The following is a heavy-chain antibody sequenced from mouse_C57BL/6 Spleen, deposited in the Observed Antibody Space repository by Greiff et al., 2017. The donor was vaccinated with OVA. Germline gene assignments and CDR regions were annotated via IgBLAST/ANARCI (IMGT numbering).Heavy chain of an antibody. D-gene: IGHD2-1*01. V-gene: IGHV5-16*01. J-gene: IGHJ2*01. CDR1: GFTFSDYY. CDR2: INYDGSST. CDR3: ARRGNDSPYFDY. Sequence: EVMLVESEGGLVQPGSSMKLSCTASGFTFSDYYMAWVRQVPEKGLEWVANINYDGSSTYYLDSLKSRFIISRDNAKNILYLQMSSLKSEDTATYYCARRGNDSPYFDYWGQGTTLTVSS.